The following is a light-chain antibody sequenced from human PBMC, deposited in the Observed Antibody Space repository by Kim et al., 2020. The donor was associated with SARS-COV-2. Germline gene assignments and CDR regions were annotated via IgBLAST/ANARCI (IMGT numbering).Light chain of an antibody. CDR3: QHYYNLWT. Sequence: SVSPGERATLSCRASQSVSKNLAWYQQKPGQAPRLLIYGASTRATGIPARFSGSGSGTEFTLTISSLQSEDFAVYYCQHYYNLWTFGQGTKVDIK. J-gene: IGKJ1*01. CDR1: QSVSKN. V-gene: IGKV3-15*01. CDR2: GAS.